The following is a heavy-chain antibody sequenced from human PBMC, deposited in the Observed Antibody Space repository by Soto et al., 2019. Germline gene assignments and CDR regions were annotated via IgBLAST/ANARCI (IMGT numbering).Heavy chain of an antibody. J-gene: IGHJ5*02. Sequence: EVQLVESGGGLVQPGGSLRLSCAASGFTFSSYWMSWVRQAPGKGLEWVANIKQDGSEKYYVDSVKGRFTISRDNAKNPLHLQMNSLRAENTDVYYCARGQSSSTRYNWFDPWGQGTLVTVSS. D-gene: IGHD2-2*01. CDR3: ARGQSSSTRYNWFDP. V-gene: IGHV3-7*01. CDR1: GFTFSSYW. CDR2: IKQDGSEK.